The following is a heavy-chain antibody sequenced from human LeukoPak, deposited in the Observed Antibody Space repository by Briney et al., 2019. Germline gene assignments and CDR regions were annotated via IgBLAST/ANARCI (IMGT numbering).Heavy chain of an antibody. V-gene: IGHV3-15*01. CDR2: IKSKYDGETI. CDR1: GYSISSGYY. J-gene: IGHJ4*02. D-gene: IGHD3-16*02. CDR3: TTDLFGAIAPY. Sequence: ETLSLTCAVSGYSISSGYYWGWVRQAPGKGLEWVGRIKSKYDGETIDYAAPVKGRFTISRDDSKNTLYLQMNSLKTEDTAVYYCTTDLFGAIAPYWGQGTLVTVSS.